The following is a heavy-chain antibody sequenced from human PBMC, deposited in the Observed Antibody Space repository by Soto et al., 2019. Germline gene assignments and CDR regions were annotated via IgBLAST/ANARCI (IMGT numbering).Heavy chain of an antibody. D-gene: IGHD5-18*01. CDR2: IKSKTDGGTT. CDR1: GFTFSNAW. J-gene: IGHJ4*02. Sequence: GGSLRLSCAASGFTFSNAWMSWVRQAPGKGLEWVGRIKSKTDGGTTDYAAPVEGRFTISRDDSKNTAYLQMNSLKTEDTAVYYCTRPGYVDTAMAFDYWGQGILVTVSS. CDR3: TRPGYVDTAMAFDY. V-gene: IGHV3-15*01.